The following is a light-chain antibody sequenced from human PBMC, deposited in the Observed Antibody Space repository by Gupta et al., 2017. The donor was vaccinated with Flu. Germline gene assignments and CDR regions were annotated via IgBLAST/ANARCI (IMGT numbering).Light chain of an antibody. CDR3: QQYEAYPLT. Sequence: DIQMTQTPFIRSVSEGDRVTITSRASKSISSRLAWYQQEPGKAPKLLIDKASILERGVPSRFSGSGSGTEFTLIIRRLQPDDLAPYYCQQYEAYPLTFGGGTKVEIK. V-gene: IGKV1-5*03. CDR1: KSISSR. CDR2: KAS. J-gene: IGKJ4*01.